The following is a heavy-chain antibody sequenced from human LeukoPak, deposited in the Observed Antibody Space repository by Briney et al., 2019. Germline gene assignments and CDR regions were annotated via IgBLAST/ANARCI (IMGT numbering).Heavy chain of an antibody. CDR3: ATLRTLGAPRPLDN. J-gene: IGHJ4*02. CDR1: GGSIINSNYY. CDR2: IYYSGST. V-gene: IGHV4-39*01. D-gene: IGHD1-26*01. Sequence: SETLSLTCTVSGGSIINSNYYWGWVRQPPGEGLEWIALIYYSGSTYYNPSLKTRVTISVDTSKNQFSLNLSSVTAADTAVYYCATLRTLGAPRPLDNWGQGTLVTVSS.